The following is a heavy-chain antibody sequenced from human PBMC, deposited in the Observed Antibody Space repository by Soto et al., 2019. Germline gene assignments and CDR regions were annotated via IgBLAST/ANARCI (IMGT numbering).Heavy chain of an antibody. J-gene: IGHJ4*02. CDR1: GYTFTSYD. Sequence: SVKVSCKASGYTFTSYDINWVRQATGQGLEWMGGMIPIFGNANYAQKFQGRVTITADESTSTLYMELTSLRSEDTAVYYCARGGHVVVVTAAFDYWGQGTLVTVSS. CDR3: ARGGHVVVVTAAFDY. V-gene: IGHV1-69*13. D-gene: IGHD2-21*02. CDR2: MIPIFGNA.